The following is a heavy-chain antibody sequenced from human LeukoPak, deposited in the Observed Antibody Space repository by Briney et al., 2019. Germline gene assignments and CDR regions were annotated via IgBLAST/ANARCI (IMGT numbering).Heavy chain of an antibody. CDR1: GFTFSSYG. CDR3: ARDTWVGRYSSSWGDLTGYGMDV. J-gene: IGHJ6*02. CDR2: IWYDGSNK. Sequence: LSGGSLRLSCAASGFTFSSYGMHWVRQAPGKGLEWVAVIWYDGSNKYYADSVKGRFTISRDNSKNTLYLQMNSLRAEDTAVYYCARDTWVGRYSSSWGDLTGYGMDVWGQGTTVTVSS. V-gene: IGHV3-33*01. D-gene: IGHD6-13*01.